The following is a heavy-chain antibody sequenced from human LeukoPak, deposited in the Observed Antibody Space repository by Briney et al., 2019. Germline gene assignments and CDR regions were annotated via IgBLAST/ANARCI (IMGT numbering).Heavy chain of an antibody. CDR2: IYYSGST. CDR3: ARGMGSTVTTNYFDY. J-gene: IGHJ4*02. Sequence: SETLSLTCTVSGGSISSYYWSWIRQPPGKGLGWIGYIYYSGSTNYNPSLKSRVTISVDTSKNQFSLKLSSVTAADTAVYYCARGMGSTVTTNYFDYWGQGTLVTVSS. V-gene: IGHV4-59*12. D-gene: IGHD4-17*01. CDR1: GGSISSYY.